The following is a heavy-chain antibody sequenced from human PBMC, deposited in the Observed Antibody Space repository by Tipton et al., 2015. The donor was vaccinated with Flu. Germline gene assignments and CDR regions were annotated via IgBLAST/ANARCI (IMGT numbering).Heavy chain of an antibody. J-gene: IGHJ4*02. CDR2: IHTSGST. V-gene: IGHV4-4*07. D-gene: IGHD6-19*01. CDR1: GDSLGSSYY. CDR3: ARDLGIGWFYFDY. Sequence: TLSLTCSVSGDSLGSSYYWAWIRQPAGKGLEWIGRIHTSGSTDYNPSLKSRVTMSVDTSKNHFSLNLRSVTAADTAVYYCARDLGIGWFYFDYWGQGSLVIVSS.